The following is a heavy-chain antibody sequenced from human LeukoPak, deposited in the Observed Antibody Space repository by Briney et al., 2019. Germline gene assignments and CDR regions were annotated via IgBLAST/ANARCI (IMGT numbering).Heavy chain of an antibody. D-gene: IGHD6-19*01. Sequence: GESLKISCKGSEYSFTSYWIGWVRQMPGKGLEWMGIIYPGDSDTRYSPSFQGQVTISADKSISTAYLQWSSLKASDTAMYYCARNPVASTAYWYFDLWGRGTLVTVSS. CDR3: ARNPVASTAYWYFDL. J-gene: IGHJ2*01. CDR1: EYSFTSYW. V-gene: IGHV5-51*01. CDR2: IYPGDSDT.